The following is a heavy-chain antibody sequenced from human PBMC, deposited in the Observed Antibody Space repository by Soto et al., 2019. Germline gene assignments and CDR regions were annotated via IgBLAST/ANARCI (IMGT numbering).Heavy chain of an antibody. Sequence: ASVKVSCKASGYTFPSYDINWVRLATGQGLEWMGWMNPNSGNTAYAQKFQGRVTMTRNTSISTAYMELSSLRSDYTAVYYCTRLKNDYSVAWGQGTLDTVSS. V-gene: IGHV1-8*01. J-gene: IGHJ5*02. D-gene: IGHD5-12*01. CDR3: TRLKNDYSVA. CDR1: GYTFPSYD. CDR2: MNPNSGNT.